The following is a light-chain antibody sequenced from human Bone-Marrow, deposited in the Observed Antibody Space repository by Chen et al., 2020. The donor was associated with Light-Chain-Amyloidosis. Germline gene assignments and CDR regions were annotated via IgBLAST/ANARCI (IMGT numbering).Light chain of an antibody. J-gene: IGLJ3*02. CDR2: SDN. Sequence: QSVLTQPPSASGTPVQRVTISCSGSSSNIGSNTVDWFQQLPGTAPKLLIHSDNQRPSGVPDRFSGSKSDTSASLAISGLQSEDEADYYCATWDDSLTGRVFGGGTKLTVL. CDR1: SSNIGSNT. V-gene: IGLV1-44*01. CDR3: ATWDDSLTGRV.